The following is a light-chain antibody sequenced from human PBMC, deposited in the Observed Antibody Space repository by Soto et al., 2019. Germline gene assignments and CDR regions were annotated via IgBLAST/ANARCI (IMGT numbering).Light chain of an antibody. V-gene: IGKV3-11*01. J-gene: IGKJ4*01. CDR2: DAS. Sequence: EIVLTQSPATLSLSPGERATLSCRASQSVSSYLAWYQQKSGQAPRLLIFDASNRATGIPARFSGSGSGTDFTLTISSLEPEDFAVDYGQQRSNWPPTFGGGTKVEIK. CDR1: QSVSSY. CDR3: QQRSNWPPT.